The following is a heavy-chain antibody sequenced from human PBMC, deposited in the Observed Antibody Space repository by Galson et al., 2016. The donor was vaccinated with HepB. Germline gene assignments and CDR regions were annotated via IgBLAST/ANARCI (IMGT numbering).Heavy chain of an antibody. CDR2: IYWDGER. Sequence: PALVKPTQTLTLTCNFSGFSLGTSGVGVGWIRQPPGQALEWLALIYWDGERRYSPSLQGRLTITKDTSENQVVLTMTNMNSADTGTYYCARRPVRFSHVFYPWGQGTLVTVSS. V-gene: IGHV2-5*02. J-gene: IGHJ5*01. D-gene: IGHD4-17*01. CDR3: ARRPVRFSHVFYP. CDR1: GFSLGTSGVG.